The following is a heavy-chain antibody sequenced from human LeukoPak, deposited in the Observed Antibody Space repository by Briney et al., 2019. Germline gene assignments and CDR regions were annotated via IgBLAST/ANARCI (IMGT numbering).Heavy chain of an antibody. V-gene: IGHV3-30-3*01. J-gene: IGHJ4*02. CDR2: ISYDGSNK. CDR1: GFTFSSYA. Sequence: GGSLRLSCAASGFTFSSYAMHWVRQAPGKGLEWVAVISYDGSNKYYADSVKGRFTISRDNSKNTLYLQMNSLRAEDTAVYYCARSSSWLPVDYWGQGTLVTVSS. CDR3: ARSSSWLPVDY. D-gene: IGHD3-22*01.